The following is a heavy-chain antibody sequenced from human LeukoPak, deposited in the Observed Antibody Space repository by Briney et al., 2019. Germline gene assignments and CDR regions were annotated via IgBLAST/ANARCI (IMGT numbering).Heavy chain of an antibody. D-gene: IGHD3-10*01. CDR1: GGSISSYY. V-gene: IGHV4-59*01. CDR3: ARWYEWGYYGSGSYRWFDP. Sequence: SETLSLTCTVSGGSISSYYWSWIRQPPGKGLEWIGYIYYSGSTNYNPSLKSRVTISVDTSKNQFSLKLSSVTAADPAVYYCARWYEWGYYGSGSYRWFDPWGQGTLVTVSS. J-gene: IGHJ5*02. CDR2: IYYSGST.